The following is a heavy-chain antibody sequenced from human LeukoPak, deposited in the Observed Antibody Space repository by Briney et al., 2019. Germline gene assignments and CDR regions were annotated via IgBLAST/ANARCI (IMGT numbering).Heavy chain of an antibody. CDR1: GGSFSGYY. Sequence: SETLSLTCAVYGGSFSGYYWSWIRQPPGKGLEWIGEINHSGSTNYNPSLKSRVTISVDTSKNQFSLKLSSVTAADTAVYYCAGGSKKAAAGKYYYYGMDVWGQGTTVTVSS. V-gene: IGHV4-34*01. CDR3: AGGSKKAAAGKYYYYGMDV. J-gene: IGHJ6*02. D-gene: IGHD6-13*01. CDR2: INHSGST.